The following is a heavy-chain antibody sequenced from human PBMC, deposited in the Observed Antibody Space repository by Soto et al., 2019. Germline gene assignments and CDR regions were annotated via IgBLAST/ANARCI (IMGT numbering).Heavy chain of an antibody. D-gene: IGHD3-22*01. Sequence: QVQLVQSGAEVKKPGSSVKVSCKASGGTFSSYAISWVRQAPGQGLEWMGGIIPIFGTANYAQKFQGRVTFAADXXTXTXXMGLSSLRSEDTAVYYCATEGADYYDSSGPSPFDYWGQGTLVTVSS. CDR1: GGTFSSYA. V-gene: IGHV1-69*12. CDR2: IIPIFGTA. J-gene: IGHJ4*02. CDR3: ATEGADYYDSSGPSPFDY.